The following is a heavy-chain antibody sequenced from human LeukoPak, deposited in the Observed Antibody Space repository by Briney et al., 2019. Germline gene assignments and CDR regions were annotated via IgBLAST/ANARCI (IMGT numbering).Heavy chain of an antibody. D-gene: IGHD6-13*01. V-gene: IGHV3-30-3*01. J-gene: IGHJ4*02. CDR3: ARDSGAAAGTVFDY. Sequence: GGAPRLSFAAPGFTLSSYSMHWGRPAPGKGGGGGGVISYDGSNKYYADSVKGRFTISRDNSKNTLYLQMNSLRAEDTAVYYCARDSGAAAGTVFDYWGQGILVTVSS. CDR2: ISYDGSNK. CDR1: GFTLSSYS.